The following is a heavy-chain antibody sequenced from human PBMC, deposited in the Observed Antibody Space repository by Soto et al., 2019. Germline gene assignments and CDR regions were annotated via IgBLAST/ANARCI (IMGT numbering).Heavy chain of an antibody. V-gene: IGHV3-23*01. CDR1: GFTFSSYA. D-gene: IGHD6-6*01. CDR3: AKGRVAARPYWYFDL. Sequence: GESLKISCAASGFTFSSYAMSWVRQAPGKGLEWVSAISGSGGSTYYADSVKGRFTISRDNSKNTLYLQMNSLRAEDTAVYYCAKGRVAARPYWYFDLWGRGTLVTVSS. J-gene: IGHJ2*01. CDR2: ISGSGGST.